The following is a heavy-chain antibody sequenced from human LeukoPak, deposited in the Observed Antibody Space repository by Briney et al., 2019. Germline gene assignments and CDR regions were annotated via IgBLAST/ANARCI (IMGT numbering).Heavy chain of an antibody. CDR2: IYHGGST. J-gene: IGHJ4*02. D-gene: IGHD6-13*01. CDR1: GYSISSGYY. CDR3: ARVTSSSWFEGYFDY. V-gene: IGHV4-38-2*02. Sequence: SETLSLTCTVSGYSISSGYYWGWIRQPPGKGLEWIGNIYHGGSTYYNPSLKSRVTMSGDTSKNQFSLNLSTVTAADTAVYYCARVTSSSWFEGYFDYWGQGTLVTVSS.